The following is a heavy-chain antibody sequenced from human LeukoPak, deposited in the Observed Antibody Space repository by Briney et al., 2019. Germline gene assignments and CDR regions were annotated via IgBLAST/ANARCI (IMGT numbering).Heavy chain of an antibody. CDR3: AGHSYYYASSGYYHHFDY. Sequence: PSETLSLTCTVSGGSISSNYYWGWIRQSPGKGLEWIGSIYYSGSTYYNPSLKSRVTISVDTSKSQFFLRVTSVTAADTAVYYCAGHSYYYASSGYYHHFDYWGQGTLVTVPS. D-gene: IGHD3-22*01. CDR1: GGSISSNYY. V-gene: IGHV4-39*01. J-gene: IGHJ4*02. CDR2: IYYSGST.